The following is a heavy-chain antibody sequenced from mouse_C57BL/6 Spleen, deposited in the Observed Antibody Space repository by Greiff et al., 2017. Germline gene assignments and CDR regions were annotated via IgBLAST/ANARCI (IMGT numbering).Heavy chain of an antibody. J-gene: IGHJ3*01. V-gene: IGHV1-64*01. Sequence: QVQLKQPGAELVKPGASVKLSCKASGYTFTSYWMHWVKQRPGQGLEWIGMIHPNSGSTNYNEKFKSKATLTVDKSSSTAYMQLSSLTSEDSAVYYCAGEGYEDYDACAYWGQGTLVTVSA. CDR2: IHPNSGST. CDR1: GYTFTSYW. D-gene: IGHD2-4*01. CDR3: AGEGYEDYDACAY.